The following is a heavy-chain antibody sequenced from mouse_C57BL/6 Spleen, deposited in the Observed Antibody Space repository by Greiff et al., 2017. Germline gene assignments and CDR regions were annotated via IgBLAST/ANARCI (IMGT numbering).Heavy chain of an antibody. J-gene: IGHJ3*01. CDR1: GYTFTSYW. CDR2: IDPSDSYT. CDR3: ARGDGNPSWFAY. D-gene: IGHD2-1*01. V-gene: IGHV1-69*01. Sequence: QVQLQQPGAELVMPGASVKLSCKASGYTFTSYWMHWVKQRPGQGLEWIGEIDPSDSYTNYNQKSKGKSTLTVDKSSSTAYMQLSSLTSEDSAVYYCARGDGNPSWFAYWGQGTLVTVSA.